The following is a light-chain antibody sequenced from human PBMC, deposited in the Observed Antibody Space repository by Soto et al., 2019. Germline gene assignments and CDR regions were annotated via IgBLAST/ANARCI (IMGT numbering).Light chain of an antibody. Sequence: QSALTQPRSVSGSPGQSITISCTGTSSDVGGYNYVSWYRQHPGKAPKLMIYDVSKRPSGVPDRFSSSKSGNTASLTISGLQAEDEADYYCCSYAGSYTHYVFGTGTQLTVL. CDR2: DVS. V-gene: IGLV2-11*01. CDR3: CSYAGSYTHYV. CDR1: SSDVGGYNY. J-gene: IGLJ1*01.